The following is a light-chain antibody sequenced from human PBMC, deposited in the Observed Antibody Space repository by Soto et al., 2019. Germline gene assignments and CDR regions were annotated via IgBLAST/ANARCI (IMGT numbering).Light chain of an antibody. J-gene: IGKJ5*01. Sequence: EIVLTQSPDTLSLSPGEGATLSCRASQSVTNSYLAWYQQKPGQAPRLLIHGASSRATVIPDRFSGSGSETDFTLTISRLEPEDFAVYYCQQYSSSPPITFGQGTRL. CDR3: QQYSSSPPIT. CDR1: QSVTNSY. V-gene: IGKV3-20*01. CDR2: GAS.